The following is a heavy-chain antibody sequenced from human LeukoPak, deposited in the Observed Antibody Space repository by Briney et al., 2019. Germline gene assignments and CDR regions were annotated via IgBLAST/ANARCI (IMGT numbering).Heavy chain of an antibody. D-gene: IGHD3-10*01. CDR2: IYNDGSST. J-gene: IGHJ5*01. Sequence: PGGSLRLSCAASGFTFSNYWMHWVRQAPGKGLVWVSRIYNDGSSTSYADSVRDRFTISRDNGKNTIYLQMNSLRVDDTAIYYCAKAATYFYGSVTYDWFESWGQGTLVTVSS. V-gene: IGHV3-74*01. CDR3: AKAATYFYGSVTYDWFES. CDR1: GFTFSNYW.